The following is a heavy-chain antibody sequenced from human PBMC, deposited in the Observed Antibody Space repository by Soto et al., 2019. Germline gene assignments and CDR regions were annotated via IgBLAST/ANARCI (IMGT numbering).Heavy chain of an antibody. D-gene: IGHD2-8*01. J-gene: IGHJ5*02. CDR3: ARDPECTNGVCEVLTEEFDP. Sequence: ASVKVSCKAPGYTFTGYYMHWVRQAPGQGLEWMGWINPNSGGTNYAQKFQGRVTMTRDTSISTAYMELSRLRSDDTAVYYCARDPECTNGVCEVLTEEFDPWGQGTLVTVSS. CDR1: GYTFTGYY. V-gene: IGHV1-2*02. CDR2: INPNSGGT.